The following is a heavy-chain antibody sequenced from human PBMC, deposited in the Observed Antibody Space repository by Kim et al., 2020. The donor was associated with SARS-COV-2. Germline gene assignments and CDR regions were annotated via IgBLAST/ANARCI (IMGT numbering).Heavy chain of an antibody. J-gene: IGHJ3*01. D-gene: IGHD2-8*01. CDR1: GFTFSAYG. V-gene: IGHV3-33*01. CDR3: VRDVSRGRVYGAVGV. CDR2: IWSDGSNT. Sequence: GGSLRLSCAVSGFTFSAYGMHWVRQAPGKGLEWLSFIWSDGSNTYYADSVKGRFTISRDNAKTTLYLQMNRLRVEDTAMYYCVRDVSRGRVYGAVGVWGQGT.